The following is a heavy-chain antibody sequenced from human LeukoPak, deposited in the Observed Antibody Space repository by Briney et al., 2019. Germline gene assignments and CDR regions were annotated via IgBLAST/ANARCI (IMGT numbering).Heavy chain of an antibody. CDR2: INHSGST. CDR1: GGSFSGYY. V-gene: IGHV4-34*01. CDR3: ARLHKVVPAANVPWFDP. J-gene: IGHJ5*02. D-gene: IGHD2-2*01. Sequence: SETLSLTCAVYGGSFSGYYWSWIRQPPGKGLEWIGEINHSGSTNYNPSLKSRVTISVDTSKNQFSLKLSSVTAADTAVYYYARLHKVVPAANVPWFDPWGQGTLVTVSS.